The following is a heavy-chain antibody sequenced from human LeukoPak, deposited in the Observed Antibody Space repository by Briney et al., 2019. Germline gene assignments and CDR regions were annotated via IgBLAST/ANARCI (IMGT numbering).Heavy chain of an antibody. CDR3: ARSELRYFDWLPHDAFDI. D-gene: IGHD3-9*01. CDR2: ISAYNSNT. CDR1: GYTFTSYG. Sequence: GASVKVSCKASGYTFTSYGISWVRQAPGQGLEWMGWISAYNSNTNYAQKLQGRVTMTTDTSTSTAYMELRSLRSDDTAVYYCARSELRYFDWLPHDAFDIWGQGTMVTVSS. J-gene: IGHJ3*02. V-gene: IGHV1-18*01.